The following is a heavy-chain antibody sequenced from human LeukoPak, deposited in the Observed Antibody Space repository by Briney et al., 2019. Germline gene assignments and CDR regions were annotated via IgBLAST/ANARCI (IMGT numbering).Heavy chain of an antibody. J-gene: IGHJ6*02. V-gene: IGHV1-69*13. D-gene: IGHD3-16*02. Sequence: SVKVSCKASGGTFISYAISWVRQAPGQGLEWMGGIIPIFGTANYAQKFQGRVTITADESTSTAYMELSSLRSEDTAVYYCAREQLITFGGVIVPGDYYYGMDVWGQGTTVTVSS. CDR3: AREQLITFGGVIVPGDYYYGMDV. CDR1: GGTFISYA. CDR2: IIPIFGTA.